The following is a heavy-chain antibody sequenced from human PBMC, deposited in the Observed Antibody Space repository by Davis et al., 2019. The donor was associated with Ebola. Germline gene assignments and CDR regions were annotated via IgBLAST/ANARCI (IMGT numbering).Heavy chain of an antibody. Sequence: MPSETLSLTCTVSGGSITSGDYYWSWIRQPPGKGLEWIGYIYYSGSTYYNPSLKSRVTISLDTSKNQFSLKLSSVTAADTAVYYCAREYLVVVPATIGPWNYYYYGMDVWGQGTTVTVSS. D-gene: IGHD2-2*01. CDR3: AREYLVVVPATIGPWNYYYYGMDV. CDR1: GGSITSGDYY. V-gene: IGHV4-30-4*01. J-gene: IGHJ6*02. CDR2: IYYSGST.